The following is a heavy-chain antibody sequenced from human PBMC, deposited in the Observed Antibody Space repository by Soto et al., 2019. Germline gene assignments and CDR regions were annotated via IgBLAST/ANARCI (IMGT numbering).Heavy chain of an antibody. CDR2: INPKSGGT. J-gene: IGHJ6*02. CDR3: ARGHSTDCSNGVCSFFYNSGLDV. V-gene: IGHV1-2*04. Sequence: ASVKVSCKASGYSFTDYHIHWVRQAPGQGLEWLGRINPKSGGTSTAQKFQGWVTMTKDRSISTVYMELTRLRSDDTAVYFCARGHSTDCSNGVCSFFYNSGLDVWGQGTTVTVSS. CDR1: GYSFTDYH. D-gene: IGHD2-8*01.